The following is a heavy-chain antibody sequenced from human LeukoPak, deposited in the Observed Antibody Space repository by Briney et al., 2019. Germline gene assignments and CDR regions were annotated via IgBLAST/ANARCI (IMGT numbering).Heavy chain of an antibody. CDR2: MNPNSGNT. J-gene: IGHJ3*02. V-gene: IGHV1-8*03. CDR3: ATKATPDAFDI. Sequence: ASVKVSCKASGYTFTSYDINWVRQATGQGLEWMGWMNPNSGNTGYAQKFQGRVTITRNTSISTAYMELSSLRSEDTAAYYCATKATPDAFDIWGQGIMVTVSS. CDR1: GYTFTSYD.